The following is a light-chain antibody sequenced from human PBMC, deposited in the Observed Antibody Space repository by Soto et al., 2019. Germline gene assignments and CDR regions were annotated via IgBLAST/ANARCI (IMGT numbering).Light chain of an antibody. CDR3: QQLRMYPST. CDR1: QDIAIY. Sequence: IELTQSPSSLCASVGDRVTITGRSSQDIAIYLAWYQQKPGEAAKLLIYAASTLYGGVPSRFSGSGSGTDFALTITSLQAEDFATYYCQQLRMYPSTFGGGNRWRS. V-gene: IGKV1-9*01. J-gene: IGKJ4*01. CDR2: AAS.